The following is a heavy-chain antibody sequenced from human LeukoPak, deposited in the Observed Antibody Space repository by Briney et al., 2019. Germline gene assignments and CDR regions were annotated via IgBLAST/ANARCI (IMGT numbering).Heavy chain of an antibody. CDR1: GYTLTSYD. CDR3: ARGFAYSSSWFRYYYYYGMDV. J-gene: IGHJ6*02. V-gene: IGHV1-8*01. Sequence: ASVKVSCKASGYTLTSYDINWVRQATGQGLEWMGWMNPNSGNTGYAQKFQGRVTMTRNTSISTAYMELSSLRSEDTAVYYCARGFAYSSSWFRYYYYYGMDVWGQGTTVTVSS. D-gene: IGHD6-13*01. CDR2: MNPNSGNT.